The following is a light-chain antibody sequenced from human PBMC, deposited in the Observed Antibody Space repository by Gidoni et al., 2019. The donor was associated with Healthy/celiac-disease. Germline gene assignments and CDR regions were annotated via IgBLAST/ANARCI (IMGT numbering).Light chain of an antibody. V-gene: IGLV2-14*03. CDR1: SSDVGGYNY. Sequence: QSALTQPASVSGSPGQSLTLSCTGTSSDVGGYNYVSWYQQHPGKAPNLMIYDVSNRPSGVSTRFSGSKSGYTASLTISVPQAEDEADYYCSSYTSSSTLGVFGGGTKLTVL. CDR2: DVS. CDR3: SSYTSSSTLGV. J-gene: IGLJ2*01.